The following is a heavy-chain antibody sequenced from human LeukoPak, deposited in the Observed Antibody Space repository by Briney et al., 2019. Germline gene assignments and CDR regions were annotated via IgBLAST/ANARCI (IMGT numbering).Heavy chain of an antibody. V-gene: IGHV1-18*01. CDR2: ISACNGNT. Sequence: ASVKVSCKATGYTFTSYGISWVRQAPGQGLEWMGLISACNGNTNYAQKLQGRVTMTTDTSTSTAHMELRSLRSDDTAVYYCAREYYDYVWGSYRYPDYWGQGTLVTVSS. J-gene: IGHJ4*02. D-gene: IGHD3-16*02. CDR3: AREYYDYVWGSYRYPDY. CDR1: GYTFTSYG.